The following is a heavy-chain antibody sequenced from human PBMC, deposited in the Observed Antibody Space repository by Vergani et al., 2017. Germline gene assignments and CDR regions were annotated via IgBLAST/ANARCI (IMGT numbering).Heavy chain of an antibody. D-gene: IGHD6-6*01. J-gene: IGHJ4*02. CDR3: AKDRASIAARSFDY. Sequence: EVQLLEFGGGLVQPGGSLRLSCAASGFIFSSYAMSWVRQAPGKGLEWVSAISGSGGNTYYAESVKGRFTISRDNAKNTLDLQMNSLRADDTAVYYCAKDRASIAARSFDYWGQGTLVTVSS. CDR1: GFIFSSYA. CDR2: ISGSGGNT. V-gene: IGHV3-23*01.